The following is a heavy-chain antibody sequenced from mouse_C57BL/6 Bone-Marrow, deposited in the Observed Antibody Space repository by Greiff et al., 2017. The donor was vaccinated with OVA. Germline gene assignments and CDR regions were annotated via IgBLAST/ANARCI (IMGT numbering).Heavy chain of an antibody. V-gene: IGHV2-4*01. D-gene: IGHD1-1*01. J-gene: IGHJ3*01. CDR1: GFSLTSYG. CDR3: AGPITTVVAEGFAY. CDR2: IWSGGST. Sequence: VQLQQSGPGLVQPSQSLSITCTVSGFSLTSYGVHWVRQPPGKGLEWLGVIWSGGSTDYNAAFISRLSISKDNSKSQVFFKMNSRQADDTAIYYCAGPITTVVAEGFAYWGQGTLVTVSA.